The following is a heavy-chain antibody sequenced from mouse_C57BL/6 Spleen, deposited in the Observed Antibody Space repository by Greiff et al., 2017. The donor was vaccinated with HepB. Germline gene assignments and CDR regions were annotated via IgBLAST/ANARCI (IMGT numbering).Heavy chain of an antibody. V-gene: IGHV14-3*01. J-gene: IGHJ2*01. CDR1: GFNIKNPY. CDR3: ARGGLGPFFDY. Sequence: VQLQQSVAELVRPGASVKLSCTASGFNIKNPYMHWVKQRPEQGLEWIGRIDPANGNTKYAPKFQGKATITADTSSHTAYLQLSSLTSEDTAIYYCARGGLGPFFDYWGQGTTLTVSS. CDR2: IDPANGNT. D-gene: IGHD4-1*01.